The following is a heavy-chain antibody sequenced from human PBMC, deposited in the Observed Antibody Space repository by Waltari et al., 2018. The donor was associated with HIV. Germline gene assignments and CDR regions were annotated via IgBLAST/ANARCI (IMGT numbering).Heavy chain of an antibody. Sequence: QVDLVQSPAEARRPGASVKLSCKTSGYTFNNYEINWLRQPHGQGLECMALMHPKSGCAGYARQFQEIRHRLTITKDSSTNMPYLKLIRLRSEDTAVYYGARGRDIGGYYVGHYWFHPWGQGTLVSVSS. CDR1: GYTFNNYE. V-gene: IGHV1-8*01. J-gene: IGHJ5*02. D-gene: IGHD1-26*01. CDR2: MHPKSGCA. CDR3: ARGRDIGGYYVGHYWFHP.